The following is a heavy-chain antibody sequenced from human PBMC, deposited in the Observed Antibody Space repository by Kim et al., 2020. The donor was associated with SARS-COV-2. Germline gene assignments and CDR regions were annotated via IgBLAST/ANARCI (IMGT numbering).Heavy chain of an antibody. CDR1: GFNFRNHV. J-gene: IGHJ2*01. Sequence: GGSLRLSCAVSGFNFRNHVMTWVRQAPGKGLEWVSTLHGIDDSTYYADSVKGRFTISRHTSENSVSLQMNSLRADDTAIYYCAREGLWRQGYWYFDLWGRGTRVIVSS. CDR3: AREGLWRQGYWYFDL. CDR2: LHGIDDST. D-gene: IGHD2-21*01. V-gene: IGHV3-23*01.